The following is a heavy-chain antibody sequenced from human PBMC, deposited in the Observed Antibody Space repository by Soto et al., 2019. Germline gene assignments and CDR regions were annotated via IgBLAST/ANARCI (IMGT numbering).Heavy chain of an antibody. Sequence: ASVKVSCKASGYTFTGYYMHWVRQAPGQGLEWMGWINPNSGGTNYAQKFQGRVTMTRDTSISTAYMELSRLRSDDTAVYYCARGLSEREGGYFDYWGQGTLVTVSS. CDR1: GYTFTGYY. CDR2: INPNSGGT. D-gene: IGHD6-25*01. J-gene: IGHJ4*02. V-gene: IGHV1-2*02. CDR3: ARGLSEREGGYFDY.